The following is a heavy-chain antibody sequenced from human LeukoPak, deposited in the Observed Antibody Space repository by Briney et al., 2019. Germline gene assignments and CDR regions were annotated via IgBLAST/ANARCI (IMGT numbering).Heavy chain of an antibody. J-gene: IGHJ4*02. D-gene: IGHD6-19*01. CDR3: ARDYSSGWYRTIDS. V-gene: IGHV3-48*01. Sequence: PGGSLRLSCAASGFTFSSYSMNWVRQAPGKGLEWVSHISGSSSTIYYADSVKGRFTISRDNAKNSLYLQMNSLRAEDTAVYYCARDYSSGWYRTIDSWDQGTLVTVSS. CDR1: GFTFSSYS. CDR2: ISGSSSTI.